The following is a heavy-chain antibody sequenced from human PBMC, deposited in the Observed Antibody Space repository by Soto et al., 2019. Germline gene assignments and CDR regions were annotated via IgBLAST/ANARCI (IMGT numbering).Heavy chain of an antibody. CDR2: LYYGRSA. CDR1: GDCISSYY. V-gene: IGHV4-59*07. Sequence: QVQLQESGPGLVKPSDTLSLTCAVSGDCISSYYCMWIRQPPGKGLESIGYLYYGRSANYNPSLKSRVTLSVDTSTNQCSLTLSSMTAADTAVYYCALRSMAVVPEYWGQGTLVTASS. CDR3: ALRSMAVVPEY. D-gene: IGHD3-22*01. J-gene: IGHJ4*02.